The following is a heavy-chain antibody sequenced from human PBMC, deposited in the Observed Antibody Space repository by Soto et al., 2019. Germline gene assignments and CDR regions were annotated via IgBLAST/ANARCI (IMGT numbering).Heavy chain of an antibody. D-gene: IGHD2-15*01. CDR3: AGLRGYAGSPIDY. Sequence: QVQLQESGPGLVKPSETLSLTCTVSGGSIISGYWSWIRQPPGKGLEWIGYISYSGNTNYNPSLKRRSTMSVDTPKNQFSLRLGSVTTADTAVYYCAGLRGYAGSPIDYWGQGTLVTVSS. CDR2: ISYSGNT. V-gene: IGHV4-59*01. CDR1: GGSIISGY. J-gene: IGHJ4*02.